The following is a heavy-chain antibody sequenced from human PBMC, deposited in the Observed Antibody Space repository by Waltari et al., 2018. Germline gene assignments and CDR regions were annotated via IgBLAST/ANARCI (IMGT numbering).Heavy chain of an antibody. J-gene: IGHJ3*02. Sequence: QVQLQESGPGLVKPSETLSPTCTGSGDSINNHHWAWIRQPPGKGLEWIGHAYYTGRINSNPTPGSPLTISGDAAQDQFSLSLNSVTAADTAVYYCARDLGGFNHFDWFLSIWGPGTRVTVSS. D-gene: IGHD3-9*01. CDR1: GDSINNHH. V-gene: IGHV4-59*11. CDR2: AYYTGRI. CDR3: ARDLGGFNHFDWFLSI.